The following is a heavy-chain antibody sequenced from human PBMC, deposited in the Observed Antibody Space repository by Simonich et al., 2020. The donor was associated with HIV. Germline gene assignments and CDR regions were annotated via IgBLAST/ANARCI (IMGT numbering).Heavy chain of an antibody. Sequence: QVQLQQLGAGLLKTSETLSLTCAVYGVSFRGYYWRWIRQPPGKGLEWIGEINHRGNTNDNPALKSRDTKTVDTSKNQFSRKLSAVTAADTAVYYCARARRELQLISRYLVNGMDVWGQGTTVTVSS. CDR2: INHRGNT. CDR1: GVSFRGYY. CDR3: ARARRELQLISRYLVNGMDV. V-gene: IGHV4-34*01. J-gene: IGHJ6*02. D-gene: IGHD2-2*01.